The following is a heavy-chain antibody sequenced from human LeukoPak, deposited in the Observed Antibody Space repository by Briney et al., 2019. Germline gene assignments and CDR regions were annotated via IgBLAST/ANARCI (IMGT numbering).Heavy chain of an antibody. V-gene: IGHV3-48*02. CDR3: ARDDTTYYDYIWGSYRSPYFDY. D-gene: IGHD3-16*02. Sequence: GGSLRLSCAASGFTFSSYSMNWVRQAPGKGLEWVSYISSSSSTIYYADSVKGRFTISRDNAKNSLYLQMNSLRDEDTAVYYCARDDTTYYDYIWGSYRSPYFDYWGQGTLVTVSP. CDR1: GFTFSSYS. J-gene: IGHJ4*02. CDR2: ISSSSSTI.